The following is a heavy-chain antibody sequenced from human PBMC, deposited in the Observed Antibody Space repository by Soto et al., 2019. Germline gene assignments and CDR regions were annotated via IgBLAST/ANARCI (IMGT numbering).Heavy chain of an antibody. J-gene: IGHJ3*02. V-gene: IGHV4-34*01. CDR1: GGPFSGYY. CDR2: INHSGST. D-gene: IGHD2-15*01. CDR3: ARLRKTGYCSGGSCYGTGAFDI. Sequence: SETLSLTCAVYGGPFSGYYWSWIRQPPGKGLEWIGEINHSGSTNYNPSLKSRVTISVDTSKNQFSLKLSSVTAADTAVYYCARLRKTGYCSGGSCYGTGAFDIWGQGTMVTVSS.